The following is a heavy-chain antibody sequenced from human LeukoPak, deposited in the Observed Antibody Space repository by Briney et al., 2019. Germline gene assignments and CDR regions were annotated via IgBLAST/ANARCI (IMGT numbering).Heavy chain of an antibody. V-gene: IGHV3-11*04. CDR2: ISSSGSTI. Sequence: PGGSLRLSCAASGFTFSDYYMSWIRQAPGKGLEWVSYISSSGSTIYYADSVKGRFTISRDNAKNSLYLQMNSLRAEDTAVYYCARDVVSNTYYDFWSSDYWGQGTLVTVSS. CDR1: GFTFSDYY. D-gene: IGHD3-3*01. CDR3: ARDVVSNTYYDFWSSDY. J-gene: IGHJ4*02.